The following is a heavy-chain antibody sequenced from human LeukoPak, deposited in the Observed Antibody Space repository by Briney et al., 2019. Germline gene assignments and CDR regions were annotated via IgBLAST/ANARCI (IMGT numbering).Heavy chain of an antibody. V-gene: IGHV3-11*05. CDR1: GFSVSDYS. CDR2: VMSGRGST. Sequence: GGSLRLSCAASGFSVSDYSISWIRQSPGKGPEWISYVMSGRGSTNYADSVKGRFTISRDNARNSVALQLDGLRADDTAVYFCTRERRGSYYAFESWGQGTLVTVSS. J-gene: IGHJ4*02. D-gene: IGHD3-16*01. CDR3: TRERRGSYYAFES.